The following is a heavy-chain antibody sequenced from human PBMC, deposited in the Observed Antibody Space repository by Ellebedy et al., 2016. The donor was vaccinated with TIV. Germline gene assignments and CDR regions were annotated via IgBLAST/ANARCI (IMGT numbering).Heavy chain of an antibody. J-gene: IGHJ3*02. V-gene: IGHV3-9*01. D-gene: IGHD1-1*01. Sequence: GGSLRLSXAASGFDFNEHAMHWVRQAPGKGLEWVAGISWNGGGIDYADSVKGRFTISRDSAKNSLYLQMNSLRAEDTAVYYCARDGLPGTTTAFDIWGQGTMVTVSS. CDR1: GFDFNEHA. CDR3: ARDGLPGTTTAFDI. CDR2: ISWNGGGI.